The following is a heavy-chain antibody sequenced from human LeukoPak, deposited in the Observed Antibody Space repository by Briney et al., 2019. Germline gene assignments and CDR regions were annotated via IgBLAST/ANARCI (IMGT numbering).Heavy chain of an antibody. CDR2: LRYDGSNK. V-gene: IGHV3-33*08. Sequence: GGSLRLSCAASGFTFSSYGMHWVRQAPGKGLEWVAVLRYDGSNKYYADSVKGRFTISRDNSKNTLYLQMNSLRAEDTAVYYCARAGKEALLWFGELSPFDYWGQGTLVTVSS. CDR3: ARAGKEALLWFGELSPFDY. D-gene: IGHD3-10*01. J-gene: IGHJ4*02. CDR1: GFTFSSYG.